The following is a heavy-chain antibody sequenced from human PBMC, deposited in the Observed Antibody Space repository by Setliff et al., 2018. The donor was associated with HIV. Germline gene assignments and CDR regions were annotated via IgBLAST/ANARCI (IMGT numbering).Heavy chain of an antibody. CDR1: GGSISSHC. Sequence: SETLSLTCTVSGGSISSHCWSWIRQSPGKALEWIGYIYSSGSIIYNPSLKSRVTMSVDTSQNQFSLRLSSVTAADTAVYYCARVGEGYSGDMDVWGKGTTVTVSS. CDR2: IYSSGSI. CDR3: ARVGEGYSGDMDV. V-gene: IGHV4-4*08. J-gene: IGHJ6*03. D-gene: IGHD5-12*01.